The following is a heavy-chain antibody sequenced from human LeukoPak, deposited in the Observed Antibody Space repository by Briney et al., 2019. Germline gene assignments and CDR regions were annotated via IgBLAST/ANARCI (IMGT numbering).Heavy chain of an antibody. CDR1: GFTFSSYA. D-gene: IGHD3-22*01. CDR2: ISGSGGST. V-gene: IGHV3-23*01. Sequence: PGGSLRLSCAASGFTFSSYAMSWVRQAPGKGLEWVSAISGSGGSTYYADSVKGRFTISRDNSKNTLYLQMNSLRAEDTAVYYCAKDLVDYYDSSGYQNYWGQGTLVTVSS. CDR3: AKDLVDYYDSSGYQNY. J-gene: IGHJ4*02.